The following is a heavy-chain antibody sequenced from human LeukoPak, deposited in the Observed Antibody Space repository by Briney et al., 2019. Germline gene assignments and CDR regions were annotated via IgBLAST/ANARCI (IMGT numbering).Heavy chain of an antibody. CDR1: GGSFSGYD. CDR3: ARPGGYSPVGS. D-gene: IGHD5-18*01. J-gene: IGHJ3*01. Sequence: PSETLSLTCAVYGGSFSGYDWSWIRQPPGKGLEWIGEINHSGSTNYNPSLKSRVTISVDTSKNQFSLKLSSVTAADTAVYYCARPGGYSPVGSWGQGTMVTVSS. V-gene: IGHV4-34*01. CDR2: INHSGST.